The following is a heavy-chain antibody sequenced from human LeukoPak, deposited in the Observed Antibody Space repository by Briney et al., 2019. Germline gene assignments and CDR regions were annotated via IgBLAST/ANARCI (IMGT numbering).Heavy chain of an antibody. D-gene: IGHD3-3*01. V-gene: IGHV3-23*01. J-gene: IGHJ3*02. CDR1: GFTFSSYA. CDR3: AKDLGPSYDFWSGLDAFDI. CDR2: ISGSGGST. Sequence: PGGSLRLSCAASGFTFSSYAMNWVRQAPGKGLEWVSAISGSGGSTYYADSVKGRFTISRDNSKNTLYLQMNSLRAEDTAVYYCAKDLGPSYDFWSGLDAFDIWGQGTMVTVSS.